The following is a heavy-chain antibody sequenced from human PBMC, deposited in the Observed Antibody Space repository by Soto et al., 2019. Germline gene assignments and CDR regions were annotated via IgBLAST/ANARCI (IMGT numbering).Heavy chain of an antibody. D-gene: IGHD2-15*01. Sequence: GGSMRLSCAASGFTFSSYGMHWVRQAPGKGLEWVAVISYDGSNKYYADSVKGRFTISRDNSKNTLYLQMNSLRAEDTAVYYCAKAGYCSGGSCYSCDYWGQGTLVTVSS. CDR1: GFTFSSYG. CDR2: ISYDGSNK. J-gene: IGHJ4*02. CDR3: AKAGYCSGGSCYSCDY. V-gene: IGHV3-30*18.